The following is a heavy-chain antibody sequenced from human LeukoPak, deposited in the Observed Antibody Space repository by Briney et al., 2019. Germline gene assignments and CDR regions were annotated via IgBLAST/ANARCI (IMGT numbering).Heavy chain of an antibody. Sequence: GGSLRLSCAASGFTFSTYAMHWVRQAPGKGLEWVAVISFDGSTKYYADSVKGRFTISRDNSKNTLYLQMNSLRAEDTAVYYCATDHSMNYGNWFDPWGQGTLVTVSS. CDR1: GFTFSTYA. J-gene: IGHJ5*02. CDR3: ATDHSMNYGNWFDP. V-gene: IGHV3-30-3*01. D-gene: IGHD2/OR15-2a*01. CDR2: ISFDGSTK.